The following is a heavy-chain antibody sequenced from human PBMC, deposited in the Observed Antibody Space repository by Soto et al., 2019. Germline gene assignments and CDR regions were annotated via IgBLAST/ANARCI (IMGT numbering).Heavy chain of an antibody. J-gene: IGHJ4*02. CDR1: GYTFTSYY. V-gene: IGHV1-46*01. CDR3: ARYGTKDYGHGFGFEY. CDR2: INPRGGST. D-gene: IGHD3-10*01. Sequence: QVQLVQSGAEVKKPGASVKVSCKASGYTFTSYYIHWVRQAPGQGLEWMGIINPRGGSTTYAQKFQGRVTMTRDTPTSTIYMELSSPRSEDTAVYYCARYGTKDYGHGFGFEYWGQGTLVTVSS.